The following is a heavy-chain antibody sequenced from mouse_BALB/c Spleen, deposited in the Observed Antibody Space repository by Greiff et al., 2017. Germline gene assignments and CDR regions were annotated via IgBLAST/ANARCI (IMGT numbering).Heavy chain of an antibody. CDR1: GYTFTSYW. CDR2: INPSNGRT. V-gene: IGHV1S81*02. J-gene: IGHJ4*01. D-gene: IGHD1-2*01. CDR3: ARGLRLREDAMDY. Sequence: QVQLQQPGAELVKPGASVKLSCKASGYTFTSYWMHWVKQRPGQGLEWIGEINPSNGRTNYNEKFKSKATLTVDKSSSTAYMQLSNLTSEDSAVYYCARGLRLREDAMDYWGQGTSVTVSS.